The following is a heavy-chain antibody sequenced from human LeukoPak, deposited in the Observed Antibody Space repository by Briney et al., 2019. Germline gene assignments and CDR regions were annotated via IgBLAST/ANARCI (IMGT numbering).Heavy chain of an antibody. V-gene: IGHV6-1*01. CDR1: GDSVSSKNGA. J-gene: IGHJ4*02. D-gene: IGHD6-19*01. CDR3: ARDFGTTGWHTFDY. Sequence: SQTLSLTCVVSGDSVSSKNGAWNWIRQSPSRGLEWLGRTYYRSKWYNDYAESMEGRMTISQDTSKNQYSLHLNSVTPDGTAVYYCARDFGTTGWHTFDYWGQGTLVTVSS. CDR2: TYYRSKWYN.